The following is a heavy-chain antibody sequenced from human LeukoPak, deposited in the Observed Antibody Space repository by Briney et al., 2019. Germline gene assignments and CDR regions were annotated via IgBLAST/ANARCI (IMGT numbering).Heavy chain of an antibody. J-gene: IGHJ4*02. CDR2: ISSNGGST. Sequence: GGSLRLSCAASGFTFSSYAMHWVRQAPGKGLEYVSAISSNGGSTYYANPVKGRFTIPRDNSKNTLYLQMGSLRAEDMAVYYCARGVAWSSSGWYFDYWGQGTLVTVSS. CDR1: GFTFSSYA. CDR3: ARGVAWSSSGWYFDY. D-gene: IGHD6-19*01. V-gene: IGHV3-64*01.